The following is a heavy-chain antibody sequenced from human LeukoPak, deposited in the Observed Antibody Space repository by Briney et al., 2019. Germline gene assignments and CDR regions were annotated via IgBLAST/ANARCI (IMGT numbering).Heavy chain of an antibody. Sequence: ASVKVSCKASGYTFTSYGISWVRQAPGQGLEWMGWISAYNGNTNYAQKLQGRVTRTTDTSTSTAYMELRRLRSDGTAVYYCARLGVAGNNWFDPWGQGTLVTVSS. CDR2: ISAYNGNT. CDR1: GYTFTSYG. V-gene: IGHV1-18*01. D-gene: IGHD6-19*01. J-gene: IGHJ5*02. CDR3: ARLGVAGNNWFDP.